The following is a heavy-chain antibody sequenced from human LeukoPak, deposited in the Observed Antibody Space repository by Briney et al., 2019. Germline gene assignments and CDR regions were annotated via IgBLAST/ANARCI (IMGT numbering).Heavy chain of an antibody. CDR2: IHSGGAT. Sequence: GGSLRLSCAASGFTVTSNFMSWVRQAPGKGRKWVSVIHSGGATYYADSVKGRFTISRDISKNALYLQMNSLRGDDTAVYYCAGSAVTNLDSWGQGNLVTVSS. D-gene: IGHD4-23*01. V-gene: IGHV3-66*01. J-gene: IGHJ4*02. CDR3: AGSAVTNLDS. CDR1: GFTVTSNF.